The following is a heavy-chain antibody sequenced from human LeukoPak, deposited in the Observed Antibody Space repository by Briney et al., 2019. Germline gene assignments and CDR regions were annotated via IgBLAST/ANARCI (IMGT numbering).Heavy chain of an antibody. CDR2: IKSKGDGETT. V-gene: IGHV3-15*01. D-gene: IGHD3-10*01. Sequence: GGSLRLSCAASGFTFTNGWMTWVRQAPGKGLEWVGRIKSKGDGETTDYGAPVKGRFTMSRDDSKATLYLQINFLQAEDTAVYYCATDLGLTMIRGVIVHWGQGALVIVSS. CDR1: GFTFTNGW. CDR3: ATDLGLTMIRGVIVH. J-gene: IGHJ4*02.